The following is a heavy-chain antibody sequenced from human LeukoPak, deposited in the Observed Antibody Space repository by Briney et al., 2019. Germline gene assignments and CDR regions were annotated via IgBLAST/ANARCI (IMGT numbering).Heavy chain of an antibody. J-gene: IGHJ4*02. CDR1: GESFSGFY. CDR2: VNQSGST. Sequence: SETLSLTCAVYGESFSGFYWTWIRQPPGKGLEWIGEVNQSGSTNYNPSLKSRVTISIDTSKNHFSLKVASVTAADAALYCCARGRSSGYGHLNYWGQGTLVTVSS. V-gene: IGHV4-34*01. CDR3: ARGRSSGYGHLNY. D-gene: IGHD3-22*01.